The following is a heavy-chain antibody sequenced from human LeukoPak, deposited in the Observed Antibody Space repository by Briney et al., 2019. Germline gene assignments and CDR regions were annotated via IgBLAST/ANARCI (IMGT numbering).Heavy chain of an antibody. J-gene: IGHJ4*02. CDR3: ARSIPYGTTWYGRSDY. CDR1: GFPFSSYS. Sequence: GGSLRLSCAASGFPFSSYSMTWVRQARGKGLEWVANIKPDGTTKFYVDSVKGRFTISRDNALNSLYLQMNSLRAEDTAIYYCARSIPYGTTWYGRSDYWGRGTLVTVSS. CDR2: IKPDGTTK. D-gene: IGHD6-13*01. V-gene: IGHV3-7*03.